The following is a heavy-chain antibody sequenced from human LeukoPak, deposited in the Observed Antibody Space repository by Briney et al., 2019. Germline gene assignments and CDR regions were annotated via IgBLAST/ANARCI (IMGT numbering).Heavy chain of an antibody. CDR3: ARDHDTYYYDSSGLVDY. Sequence: GGSLRLSCAASGFTFDAHAMSWVRQAPGKGLEWVSGIGSDGSTHVADSVTGRFAISRDNSKNTLYLQMNSLRAEDTAVYYCARDHDTYYYDSSGLVDYWGQGTLVAVSS. D-gene: IGHD3-22*01. CDR2: IGSDGST. J-gene: IGHJ4*02. V-gene: IGHV3-23*01. CDR1: GFTFDAHA.